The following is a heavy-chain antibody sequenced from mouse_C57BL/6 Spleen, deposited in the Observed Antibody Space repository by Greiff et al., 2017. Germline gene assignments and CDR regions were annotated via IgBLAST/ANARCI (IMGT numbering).Heavy chain of an antibody. V-gene: IGHV1-82*01. Sequence: VKLMESGPELVKPGASVKISCKASGYAFSSSWMNWVKQRPGKGLEWIGRIYPGDGDTNYNGKFKGKATLTADKSSSTAYMQLSSLTSEDSAVYFCARRDYYGSSYAFDYWGQGTTLTVSS. CDR3: ARRDYYGSSYAFDY. CDR1: GYAFSSSW. J-gene: IGHJ2*01. CDR2: IYPGDGDT. D-gene: IGHD1-1*01.